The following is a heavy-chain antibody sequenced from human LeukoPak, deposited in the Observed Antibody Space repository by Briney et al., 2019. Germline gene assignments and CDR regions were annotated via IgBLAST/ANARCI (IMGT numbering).Heavy chain of an antibody. Sequence: KPGGSLRLSCAASGFTFSSYSMNWVRQAPGKGLEWVSSISSSSSYIYYADSVKGRFTISRDNAKNSLYLQMNSLRAEDTAVYYCARDPEYGYPNPREGVDYWGQGTLVTVSS. CDR3: ARDPEYGYPNPREGVDY. CDR2: ISSSSSYI. CDR1: GFTFSSYS. V-gene: IGHV3-21*01. D-gene: IGHD5-18*01. J-gene: IGHJ4*02.